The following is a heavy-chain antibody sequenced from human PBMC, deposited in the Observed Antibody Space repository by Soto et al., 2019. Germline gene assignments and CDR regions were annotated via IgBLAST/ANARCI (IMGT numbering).Heavy chain of an antibody. V-gene: IGHV3-23*01. J-gene: IGHJ4*02. CDR3: AKDRDYGGNGGLNY. CDR1: GFTVSSYA. Sequence: PGGSLGLSCAASGFTVSSYAMSWVSQAPGRGLEWVSAISGSGGSTYYADSVKGRFTISRDNSKNTLYLQMNSLRAEDTAVYYCAKDRDYGGNGGLNYWGQGTLVTVSS. CDR2: ISGSGGST. D-gene: IGHD4-17*01.